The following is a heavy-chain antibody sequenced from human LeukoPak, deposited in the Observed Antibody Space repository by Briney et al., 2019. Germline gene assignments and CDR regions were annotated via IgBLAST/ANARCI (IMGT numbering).Heavy chain of an antibody. V-gene: IGHV3-49*03. D-gene: IGHD6-19*01. CDR2: IRSKAYGGTT. J-gene: IGHJ3*02. CDR1: GFTFGDYA. Sequence: GGSLRLSCTASGFTFGDYAMSWFRQAPGKGLEWVGFIRSKAYGGTTEYAASVKGRFTISRGDSKSIAYLQMNSLKTEDTAVYYCTRGYIRQWLVLRDAFDIWGQGTMVTVSS. CDR3: TRGYIRQWLVLRDAFDI.